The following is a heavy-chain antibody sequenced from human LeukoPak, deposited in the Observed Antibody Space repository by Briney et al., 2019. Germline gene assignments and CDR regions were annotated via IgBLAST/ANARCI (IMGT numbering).Heavy chain of an antibody. J-gene: IGHJ5*02. D-gene: IGHD2-2*01. V-gene: IGHV4-34*01. CDR3: ARGGYQAWFDP. CDR1: GGSFSGYY. CDR2: INHSGST. Sequence: PSETLSLTCGVYGGSFSGYYWSWIRQPPGKGLEWIGEINHSGSTNYNPSLKSRVTISVDTSKNQFSLKLSSVTAADTAVYYCARGGYQAWFDPWGQGTLVTVSS.